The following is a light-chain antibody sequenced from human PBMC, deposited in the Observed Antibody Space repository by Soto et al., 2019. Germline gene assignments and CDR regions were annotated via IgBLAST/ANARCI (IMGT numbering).Light chain of an antibody. J-gene: IGLJ2*01. CDR2: EGS. Sequence: QSAVTQPASVSGSPGQSITISCTGISSDVGSYNLVSWYQQHPGKAPKVMIYEGSKRPSGVSNRFSGSRPGNTASLTISGLQAEDEAHYYCSSYAGSSTHVVFGGGTKVTVL. V-gene: IGLV2-23*01. CDR1: SSDVGSYNL. CDR3: SSYAGSSTHVV.